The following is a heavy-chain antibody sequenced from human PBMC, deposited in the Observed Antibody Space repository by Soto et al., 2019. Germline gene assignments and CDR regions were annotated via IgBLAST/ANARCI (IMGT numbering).Heavy chain of an antibody. Sequence: QVQLQESGPGLVKPSETLSLTCTVSGGSISSYYWSWIRQPPGKGLEWIGYIYYSGSTNYNPSLKSRVTISVDTSKNQFSLKLSSVTAADTAVYYCARVAFLQDDILRNYYYGMDVWGQGTTVTVSS. CDR1: GGSISSYY. J-gene: IGHJ6*02. D-gene: IGHD3-9*01. CDR3: ARVAFLQDDILRNYYYGMDV. V-gene: IGHV4-59*01. CDR2: IYYSGST.